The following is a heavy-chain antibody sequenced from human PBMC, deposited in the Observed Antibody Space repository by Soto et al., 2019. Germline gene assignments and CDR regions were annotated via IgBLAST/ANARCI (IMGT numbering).Heavy chain of an antibody. D-gene: IGHD2-15*01. J-gene: IGHJ4*02. CDR3: ARASGSGFDF. CDR2: ISASSSTI. CDR1: GFKFGSYH. V-gene: IGHV3-21*01. Sequence: GGSLRLSCAASGFKFGSYHMNWVRQAPGKGLEWVSFISASSSTIYYGDSMKGRSTISRDNAKNALFLQVNRLRAEDTAVYYCARASGSGFDFWGQGTLVTVSS.